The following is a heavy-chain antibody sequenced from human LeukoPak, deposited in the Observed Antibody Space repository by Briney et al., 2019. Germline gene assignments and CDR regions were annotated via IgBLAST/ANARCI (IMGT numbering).Heavy chain of an antibody. D-gene: IGHD2/OR15-2a*01. V-gene: IGHV3-64*01. Sequence: PGGSLRLYCAASGFTFSSYAMHWVRQAPGKGLEYVSAISSNGGSTYYANSVKGRFTISRDNSKNTLYLQMGSLRAEDMAVYYCARARMASSTSVPDYWGQGTLVTVSS. CDR2: ISSNGGST. J-gene: IGHJ4*02. CDR3: ARARMASSTSVPDY. CDR1: GFTFSSYA.